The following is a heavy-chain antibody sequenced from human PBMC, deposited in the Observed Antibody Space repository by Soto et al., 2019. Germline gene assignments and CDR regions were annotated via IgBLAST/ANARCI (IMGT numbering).Heavy chain of an antibody. CDR1: GFTFSSYA. Sequence: GSLRLSCAASGFTFSSYAMSWVRQAPGKGLEWVSSISGSGGSTYYADSVKGRFTISRDNSKNTLYLQMNSLRAEDTAVYYCATHAGPGAAGRVLDFWGQGTLVTVSS. D-gene: IGHD6-13*01. V-gene: IGHV3-23*01. J-gene: IGHJ4*02. CDR3: ATHAGPGAAGRVLDF. CDR2: ISGSGGST.